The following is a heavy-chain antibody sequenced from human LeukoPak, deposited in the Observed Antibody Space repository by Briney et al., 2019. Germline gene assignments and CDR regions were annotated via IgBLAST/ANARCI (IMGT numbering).Heavy chain of an antibody. CDR1: GGSISTYC. CDR3: ARTYDSPGYYSLDYYYMDV. D-gene: IGHD3-22*01. CDR2: ICTSGST. Sequence: PSETLSLTCTVSGGSISTYCWSWIRQPAGKGLEWIGHICTSGSTNYNPSLKSRVTMLVDTSNNEFSLELNSVTAADTAVYYCARTYDSPGYYSLDYYYMDVWGKGTTVTVSS. J-gene: IGHJ6*03. V-gene: IGHV4-4*07.